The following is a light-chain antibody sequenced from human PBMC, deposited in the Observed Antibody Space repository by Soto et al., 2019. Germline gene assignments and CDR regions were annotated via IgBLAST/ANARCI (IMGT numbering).Light chain of an antibody. Sequence: QSVLTQPASVSGSPGQSITISCTGTSSDVGGHNAVSWYRQDPGKAPKLVIYDVTNRPSGVSNRFSCSKSGNTASLTISGLQTEDEADYYCSSFTSSITYVFGTGTQLTVL. V-gene: IGLV2-14*01. J-gene: IGLJ1*01. CDR3: SSFTSSITYV. CDR2: DVT. CDR1: SSDVGGHNA.